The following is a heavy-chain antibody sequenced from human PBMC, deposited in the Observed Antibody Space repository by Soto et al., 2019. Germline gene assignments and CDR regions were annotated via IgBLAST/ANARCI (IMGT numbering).Heavy chain of an antibody. CDR3: ARDGRDCSGGSCYSNYFDY. Sequence: EVQLVESGGGLVQPGGSLRFSCAASGFTFSTYGMNWVRQAPGKGLEWVSYISSSSATIYYADSVKGRFTISRDNAKNSLYLQMNSLRDEDTAVYYCARDGRDCSGGSCYSNYFDYWGQGTLVIVSS. J-gene: IGHJ4*02. CDR2: ISSSSATI. D-gene: IGHD2-15*01. CDR1: GFTFSTYG. V-gene: IGHV3-48*02.